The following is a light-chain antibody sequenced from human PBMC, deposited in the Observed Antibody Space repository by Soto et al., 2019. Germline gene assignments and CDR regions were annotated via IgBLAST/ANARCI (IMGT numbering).Light chain of an antibody. CDR3: SSYTSSSTV. Sequence: QSALTQPASVSGSPGQSITISCTGTSSDVGGYNYVSWYQQQPGKAPKLMIYEVSNRPSGVSNRFSVSKSGNTASLTISGLRAEDEADYYCSSYTSSSTVFGGGTKLTVL. CDR2: EVS. J-gene: IGLJ3*02. V-gene: IGLV2-14*01. CDR1: SSDVGGYNY.